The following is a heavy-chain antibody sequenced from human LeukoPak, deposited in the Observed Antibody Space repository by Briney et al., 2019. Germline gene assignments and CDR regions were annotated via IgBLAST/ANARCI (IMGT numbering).Heavy chain of an antibody. J-gene: IGHJ6*03. V-gene: IGHV4-4*07. D-gene: IGHD6-19*01. CDR3: ARDRPGYSSGWYQESDYYYYMDV. Sequence: SETLSLTCTVSGASISRYQWSWIRQPAGKGLEWLGRIYTSGSTNYNPSLKSRVTISVDTSKNQFSLKLSSVTAADTAVYYCARDRPGYSSGWYQESDYYYYMDVWGKGTTVTISS. CDR2: IYTSGST. CDR1: GASISRYQ.